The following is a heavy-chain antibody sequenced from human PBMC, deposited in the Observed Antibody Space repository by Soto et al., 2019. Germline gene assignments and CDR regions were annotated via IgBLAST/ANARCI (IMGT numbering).Heavy chain of an antibody. CDR1: GFTFNSYG. CDR3: AKDTYYHDSSGYYVFDC. V-gene: IGHV3-30*18. CDR2: VSYDGSKQ. J-gene: IGHJ4*02. D-gene: IGHD3-22*01. Sequence: QGQLVESGGGVVQPGRSLRLSCAASGFTFNSYGIHWVRQAPGQGLEWVAGVSYDGSKQYYTDSVRGRFTISRDNSRNTLDLQINSLRAEDTAVYYCAKDTYYHDSSGYYVFDCWGQGTLVTVSS.